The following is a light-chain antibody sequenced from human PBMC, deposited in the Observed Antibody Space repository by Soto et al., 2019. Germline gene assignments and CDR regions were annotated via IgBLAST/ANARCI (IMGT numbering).Light chain of an antibody. Sequence: EIVLTQSPGTLSLSPGERATLSCRASQSVSSSYLAWYQQKPGQAPRLLIHGASTRAPGIPDRFSGTGSETDFTLTISRLEPEDFAVYYCQQYDNSPITFGQGTRLEIK. J-gene: IGKJ5*01. CDR3: QQYDNSPIT. V-gene: IGKV3-20*01. CDR2: GAS. CDR1: QSVSSSY.